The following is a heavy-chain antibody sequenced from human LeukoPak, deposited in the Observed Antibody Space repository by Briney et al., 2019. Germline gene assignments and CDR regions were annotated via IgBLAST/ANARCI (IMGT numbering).Heavy chain of an antibody. Sequence: GGSLRLSCAASGFTFSSYAMSWVRQAPGKGLEWVSGISGSGGSTYYAASVKGRFTISRDNSKNTLYLQMNSLRAEDPAVYYCAISGGYWAWAHWGQGTLVTVSS. CDR2: ISGSGGST. CDR3: AISGGYWAWAH. V-gene: IGHV3-23*01. D-gene: IGHD1-26*01. CDR1: GFTFSSYA. J-gene: IGHJ4*02.